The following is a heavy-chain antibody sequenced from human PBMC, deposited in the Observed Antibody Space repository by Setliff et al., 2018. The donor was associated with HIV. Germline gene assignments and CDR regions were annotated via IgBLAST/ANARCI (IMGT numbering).Heavy chain of an antibody. V-gene: IGHV5-10-1*01. J-gene: IGHJ4*02. Sequence: PGESLTLSCKASGYNFTSYWISWVRQMPGKGLEWMGRIDPSDSYTNYSPSFQGHVTISADKSISTAYLQWSSLKASDTAMYYCARQLRVVAATPLGGFDYWGQGTLVTVSS. CDR3: ARQLRVVAATPLGGFDY. CDR2: IDPSDSYT. D-gene: IGHD2-15*01. CDR1: GYNFTSYW.